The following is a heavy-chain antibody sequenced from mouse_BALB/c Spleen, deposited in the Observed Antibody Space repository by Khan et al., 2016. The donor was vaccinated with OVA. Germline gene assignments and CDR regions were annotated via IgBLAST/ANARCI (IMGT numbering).Heavy chain of an antibody. CDR3: AGETARALHAMDY. J-gene: IGHJ4*01. Sequence: VQLKQSGAELVRPGALVKLSCKVSGFNIKDYYMHWVKQRPEQGLEWIGWIDPENGNTIYDSKFQGKASITADTSSNTAYLQLSSLTSEDTAVCNCAGETARALHAMDYWGQGASVTVSS. CDR2: IDPENGNT. CDR1: GFNIKDYY. D-gene: IGHD3-2*01. V-gene: IGHV14-1*02.